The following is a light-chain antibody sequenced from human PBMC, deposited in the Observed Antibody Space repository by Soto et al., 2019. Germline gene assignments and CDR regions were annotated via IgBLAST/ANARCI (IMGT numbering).Light chain of an antibody. CDR1: QSVNNNY. CDR3: QQYGSSLWT. CDR2: GAS. V-gene: IGKV3-20*01. Sequence: ESVLTQSPGSLSLSPGERATLSCRASQSVNNNYLAWFQQKPGQAPRLLIYGASSRATDIPDRFSGSGSGTDFTLTISRLEPEDFAVYYCQQYGSSLWTFGQGTEVEIK. J-gene: IGKJ1*01.